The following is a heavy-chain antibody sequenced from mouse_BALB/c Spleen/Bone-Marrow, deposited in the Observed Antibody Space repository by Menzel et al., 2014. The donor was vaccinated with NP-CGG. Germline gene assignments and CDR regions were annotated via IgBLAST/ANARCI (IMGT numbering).Heavy chain of an antibody. CDR3: ARDGLDY. CDR2: ISSGGSYT. J-gene: IGHJ2*01. V-gene: IGHV5-6*01. Sequence: EVHLVESGGDLVKPGGSLKLSCTASGFTFSSYGMSWVRQTPDKRLEWVATISSGGSYTYYPDSVKGRFTISRDNAKNTLYLQMSSLKSEDTAMYYCARDGLDYWGQGTTLTVSS. D-gene: IGHD2-3*01. CDR1: GFTFSSYG.